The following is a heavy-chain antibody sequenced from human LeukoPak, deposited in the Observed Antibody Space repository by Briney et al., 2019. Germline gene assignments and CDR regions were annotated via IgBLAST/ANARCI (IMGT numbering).Heavy chain of an antibody. Sequence: SETLSLTCAVYGGSFSGYYWSWIRQPPGKGLEWIGEINHSGSTNYNPSLKSRVTISVDTSKNQFSLKLSSVTAADTAVYYCARGYYGSGSYFDYWGQGTLVTVSS. CDR1: GGSFSGYY. D-gene: IGHD3-10*01. CDR2: INHSGST. CDR3: ARGYYGSGSYFDY. V-gene: IGHV4-34*01. J-gene: IGHJ4*02.